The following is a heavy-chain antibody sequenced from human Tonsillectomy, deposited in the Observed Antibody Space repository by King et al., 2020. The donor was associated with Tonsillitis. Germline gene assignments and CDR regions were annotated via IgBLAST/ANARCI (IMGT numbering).Heavy chain of an antibody. V-gene: IGHV3-30*02. CDR1: GFTFSSFG. CDR3: AKDISATWFGDFGGNYYYYGMDV. D-gene: IGHD3-10*01. J-gene: IGHJ6*02. Sequence: VQLVESGGGVVQPGGSLRLSCAASGFTFSSFGMHWVRQAPGKGLEWVAFIRDDGSNKYYAESVKGRFTISRDNSKNTLYLQMNSLSAEDTAVYYCAKDISATWFGDFGGNYYYYGMDVWGQGTTVTVSS. CDR2: IRDDGSNK.